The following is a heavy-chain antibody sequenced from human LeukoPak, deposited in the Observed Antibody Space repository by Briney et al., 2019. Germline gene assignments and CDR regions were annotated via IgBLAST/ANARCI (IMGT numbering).Heavy chain of an antibody. V-gene: IGHV1-18*01. D-gene: IGHD4-17*01. CDR2: ISAYNGDT. CDR3: ARDPDGDSDFDY. CDR1: GYTFTTYG. J-gene: IGHJ4*02. Sequence: ASVKVSCKASGYTFTTYGISWVRQAPGQGLEWMGWISAYNGDTNYAQKFQGRVTMTTYTSTSTACMELRSLRSDDTAVYYCARDPDGDSDFDYWGQGSLVTVSS.